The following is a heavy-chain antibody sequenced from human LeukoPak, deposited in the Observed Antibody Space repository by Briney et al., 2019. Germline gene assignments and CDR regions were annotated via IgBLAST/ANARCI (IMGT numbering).Heavy chain of an antibody. J-gene: IGHJ4*02. CDR1: GGSFSGYY. CDR3: ARGGVRGVIITSSYFDY. D-gene: IGHD3-10*01. Sequence: SETLSLTCAVYGGSFSGYYWSWIRQPPGKGLEWIGEINHSGSTNYNPSLKSRVTISVDTSKNQFSLKLSSVTAADTAVYYCARGGVRGVIITSSYFDYWGQGTLVTVSS. CDR2: INHSGST. V-gene: IGHV4-34*01.